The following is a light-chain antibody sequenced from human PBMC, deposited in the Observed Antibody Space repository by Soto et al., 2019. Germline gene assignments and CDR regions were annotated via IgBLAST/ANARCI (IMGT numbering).Light chain of an antibody. Sequence: EIVVTQSPATLSVSPGERATLSCRASQSVSRNLAWYQHKPGQAPRLLIYGASTRATGIPARFSGSGSGTEFTLTISSLQSEDFAVYYCQQYNNWPAITFGQGTRLENK. V-gene: IGKV3D-15*01. CDR3: QQYNNWPAIT. CDR1: QSVSRN. CDR2: GAS. J-gene: IGKJ5*01.